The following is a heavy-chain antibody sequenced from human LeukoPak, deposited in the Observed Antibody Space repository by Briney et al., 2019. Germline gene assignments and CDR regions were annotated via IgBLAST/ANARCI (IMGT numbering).Heavy chain of an antibody. V-gene: IGHV1-69*13. CDR1: GGTFSSYA. CDR3: ARAPTMVRGVIIIPLYGMDV. D-gene: IGHD3-10*01. Sequence: ASVTVSCKASGGTFSSYAISWVRQAPGQGLEWMGGIIPIFGTANYAQKFQGRVTITADESTSTAYMELSSLRSEDTAVYYCARAPTMVRGVIIIPLYGMDVWGKGTTVTVSS. J-gene: IGHJ6*04. CDR2: IIPIFGTA.